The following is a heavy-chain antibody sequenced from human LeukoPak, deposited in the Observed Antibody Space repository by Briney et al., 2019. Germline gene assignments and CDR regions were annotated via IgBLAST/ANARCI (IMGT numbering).Heavy chain of an antibody. J-gene: IGHJ4*02. CDR3: AKGAYDYIEMGYFDY. V-gene: IGHV3-23*01. D-gene: IGHD5-12*01. Sequence: GGSLRLSCAASGFTFSNAWMSWVRQAPGKGLEWVSILIGSNGATDYADSVKGRFTISRDNSKNTLYLQMNSLRAEDTAIYYCAKGAYDYIEMGYFDYWGQGTLVTVSS. CDR2: LIGSNGAT. CDR1: GFTFSNAW.